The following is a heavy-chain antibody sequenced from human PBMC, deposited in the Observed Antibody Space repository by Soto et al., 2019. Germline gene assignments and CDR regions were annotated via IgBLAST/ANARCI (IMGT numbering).Heavy chain of an antibody. Sequence: GASVKVSCRASGYTFNTYSISWVRQAPGQGLEWMGWISGYNGGTHYAQKFQGRVTMTTDTSTSTAYMELRSLRSDDTAMYYCARENVLSYVDTAMVDYFDYWGQGTLVTVSS. CDR3: ARENVLSYVDTAMVDYFDY. CDR1: GYTFNTYS. D-gene: IGHD5-18*01. CDR2: ISGYNGGT. V-gene: IGHV1-18*01. J-gene: IGHJ4*02.